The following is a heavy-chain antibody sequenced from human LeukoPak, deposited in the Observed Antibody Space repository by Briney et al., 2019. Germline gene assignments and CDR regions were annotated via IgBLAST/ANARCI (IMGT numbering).Heavy chain of an antibody. CDR2: MNPNSGNT. V-gene: IGHV1-8*01. CDR3: ARRGGSRGWYVRGNAPTGTCDY. CDR1: GYTFTSYD. D-gene: IGHD6-19*01. J-gene: IGHJ4*02. Sequence: ASVNLSCNASGYTFTSYDINWVRHPTGPGHELRGWMNPNSGNTGYAQKFQHRVTMTRNPSISTAYMELSSLRSEDTAVYYCARRGGSRGWYVRGNAPTGTCDYWGQGNLVTVSS.